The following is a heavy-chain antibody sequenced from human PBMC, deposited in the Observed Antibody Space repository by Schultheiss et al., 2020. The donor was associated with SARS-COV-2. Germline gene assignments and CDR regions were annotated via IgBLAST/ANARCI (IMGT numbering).Heavy chain of an antibody. V-gene: IGHV3-21*01. CDR1: GFTFDDYA. Sequence: GESLKISCAASGFTFDDYAMHWVRQAPGKGLEWVSSISSSSSYTNYADSVKGRFTISRDNAKNSLYLQMNSLRAEDTAVYYCARAGYSSTRGLGDGYYYYYYGMDVWGQGTTVTVSS. CDR3: ARAGYSSTRGLGDGYYYYYYGMDV. CDR2: ISSSSSYT. J-gene: IGHJ6*02. D-gene: IGHD6-13*01.